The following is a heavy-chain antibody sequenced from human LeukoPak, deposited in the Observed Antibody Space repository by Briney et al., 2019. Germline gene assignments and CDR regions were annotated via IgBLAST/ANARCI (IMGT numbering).Heavy chain of an antibody. CDR3: ARRFSGDAFDI. CDR1: GYSFTNYW. D-gene: IGHD6-19*01. J-gene: IGHJ3*02. CDR2: IYPGDSDT. V-gene: IGHV5-51*01. Sequence: GESLKIPCKGSGYSFTNYWIGWVRQMPGKGLEWMGIIYPGDSDTRYSPSFQGQVTISADQSISTAYLQWSSLKASDTAMYYCARRFSGDAFDIWGQGTMATVSS.